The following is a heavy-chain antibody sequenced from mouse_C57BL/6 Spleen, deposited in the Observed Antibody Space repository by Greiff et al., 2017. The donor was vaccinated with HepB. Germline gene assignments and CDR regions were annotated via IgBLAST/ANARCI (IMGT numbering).Heavy chain of an antibody. V-gene: IGHV1-61*01. CDR2: IYPSDSET. J-gene: IGHJ1*03. CDR1: GYTFTSYW. D-gene: IGHD1-1*01. Sequence: QVQLQQPGAELVRPGSSAKLSCKASGYTFTSYWMDWVKQRPGQGLEWIGNIYPSDSETHYNPKFKDKATLTVDKSSSTAYMQLSSLTSEDSAVYYGAREGVATDWYVDVWGTGTTVTVAS. CDR3: AREGVATDWYVDV.